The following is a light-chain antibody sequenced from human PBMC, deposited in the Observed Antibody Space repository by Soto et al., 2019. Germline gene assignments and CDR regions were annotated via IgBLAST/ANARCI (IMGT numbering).Light chain of an antibody. J-gene: IGKJ3*01. V-gene: IGKV3-20*01. CDR2: GAS. CDR1: QSVGSNY. CDR3: HKYTTSPYT. Sequence: EIVLTPSPGTLSLSPGDRATLYCRASQSVGSNYLAWDQQTPGHAPRVLIYGASSRATGIQDRFRGSGSGADFTLAISRLETEDFAVYSFHKYTTSPYTVGPGTKVDI.